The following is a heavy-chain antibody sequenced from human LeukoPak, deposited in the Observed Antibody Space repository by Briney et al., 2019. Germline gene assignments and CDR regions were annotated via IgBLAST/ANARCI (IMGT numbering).Heavy chain of an antibody. CDR1: GFTFSSYA. D-gene: IGHD1-26*01. J-gene: IGHJ4*02. CDR2: ISYDGSNK. Sequence: GGSLRLSCAASGFTFSSYAMHWVRQAPGKGLEWVAVISYDGSNKYYADSVKGRFTISRDNSKNTLYLQMNGLRAEDTAVYYCAREILLRGFDYWGQGTLVTVSS. CDR3: AREILLRGFDY. V-gene: IGHV3-30-3*01.